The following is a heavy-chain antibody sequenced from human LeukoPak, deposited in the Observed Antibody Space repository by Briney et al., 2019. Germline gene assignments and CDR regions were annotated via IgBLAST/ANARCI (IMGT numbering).Heavy chain of an antibody. V-gene: IGHV1-8*01. CDR3: ARGVISSSNYNNYGMDV. D-gene: IGHD6-13*01. Sequence: ASVKVSCKASGYSLTSFDINWVRQGSGQGLEWMGWMNPKRGNTGYAPTFQGSVTITRDTSIDTAFMELSSLRPDDTDVYYCARGVISSSNYNNYGMDVWSQGTTITVSS. J-gene: IGHJ6*02. CDR2: MNPKRGNT. CDR1: GYSLTSFD.